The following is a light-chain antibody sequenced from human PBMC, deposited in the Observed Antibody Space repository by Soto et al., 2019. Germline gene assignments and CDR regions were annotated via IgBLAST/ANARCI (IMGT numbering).Light chain of an antibody. CDR2: SNA. J-gene: IGLJ1*01. CDR3: CTYAGSSTFV. CDR1: SSNIGSNS. V-gene: IGLV1-44*01. Sequence: QSVLTQPPSVSGTPGQSVTVSCSGSSSNIGSNSVKWYQQFPGAAPKLLIYSNALRPSGVPDRFSGSKSGTSASLAISGLQPEDEADYYCCTYAGSSTFVFGTGTKVTVL.